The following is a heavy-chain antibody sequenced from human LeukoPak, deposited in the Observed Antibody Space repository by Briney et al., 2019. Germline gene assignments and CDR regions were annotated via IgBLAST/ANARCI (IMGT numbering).Heavy chain of an antibody. CDR3: ARRPYRGRFDP. CDR2: IYYTGST. Sequence: PSETLSLTCTISGGSISTSSYYWGWIRQPPGKGLEWIGTIYYTGSTSYNPSLKSRVTISVDTSKNQFSLKLSSVTAADTAVYYCARRPYRGRFDPWGQGTLVTVSS. J-gene: IGHJ5*02. D-gene: IGHD5-12*01. CDR1: GGSISTSSYY. V-gene: IGHV4-39*01.